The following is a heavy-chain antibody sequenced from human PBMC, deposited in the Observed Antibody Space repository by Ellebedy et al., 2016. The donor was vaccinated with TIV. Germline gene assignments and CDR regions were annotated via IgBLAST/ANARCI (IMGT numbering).Heavy chain of an antibody. CDR3: ARDLHFAFDY. CDR2: MSYSGST. J-gene: IGHJ4*02. V-gene: IGHV4-39*07. CDR1: GGSIRTSIYY. Sequence: MPGGSLRLSCTVSGGSIRTSIYYWGWIRQPPGKGLEWIGTMSYSGSTYYNPSLKSRVTISVDTSKNQFSLKLSSVTAEDTAVYYCARDLHFAFDYWGRGTLVTVSS.